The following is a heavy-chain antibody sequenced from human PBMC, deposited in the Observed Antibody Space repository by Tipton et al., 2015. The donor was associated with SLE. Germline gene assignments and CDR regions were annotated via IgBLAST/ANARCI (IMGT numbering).Heavy chain of an antibody. CDR3: AREGFERNWFDP. CDR2: INHSGST. CDR1: GGSFSGYY. V-gene: IGHV4-34*01. Sequence: GLVKPSETLSLTCAVYGGSFSGYYWSWIRQPPGKGLEWIGEINHSGSTNYNPSLKSRVTISVDTSKNQFSLKLSSVTAADTAVYYCAREGFERNWFDPWGQGTLVTVSS. D-gene: IGHD3-10*01. J-gene: IGHJ5*02.